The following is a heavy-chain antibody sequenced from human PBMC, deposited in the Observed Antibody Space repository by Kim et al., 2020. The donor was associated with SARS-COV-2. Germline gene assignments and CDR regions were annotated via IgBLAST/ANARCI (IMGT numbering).Heavy chain of an antibody. CDR2: ISSSGSTI. V-gene: IGHV3-48*03. CDR1: GFTFSSYE. D-gene: IGHD3-10*01. CDR3: ARAVQVRGVIIWADAFDI. Sequence: GGSLRLSCAASGFTFSSYEMNWVRQAPGKGLEWVSYISSSGSTIYYADSVKGRFTISRDNAKNSLYLQMNSLRAEDTAVYYCARAVQVRGVIIWADAFDIWGQGTMVTVSS. J-gene: IGHJ3*02.